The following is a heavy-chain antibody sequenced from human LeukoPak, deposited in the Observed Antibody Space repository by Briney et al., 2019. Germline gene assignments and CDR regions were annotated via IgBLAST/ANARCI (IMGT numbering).Heavy chain of an antibody. CDR3: ALPYTKEWIQLWFDYFDY. CDR1: GYTFTGYY. V-gene: IGHV1-2*06. CDR2: INPNSGGT. D-gene: IGHD5-18*01. J-gene: IGHJ4*02. Sequence: ASVKVSCKASGYTFTGYYMHWVRQAPGQGLEWMGRINPNSGGTNYAQKFQGRVTMTRDTSISTAYMELSRLRSDGTAVYYCALPYTKEWIQLWFDYFDYWGQGTLVTVSS.